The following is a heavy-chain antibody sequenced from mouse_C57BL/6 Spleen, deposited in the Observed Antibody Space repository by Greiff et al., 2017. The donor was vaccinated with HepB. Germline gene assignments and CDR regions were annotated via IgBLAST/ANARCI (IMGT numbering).Heavy chain of an antibody. CDR3: ARGRSNDFFDY. D-gene: IGHD2-5*01. V-gene: IGHV1-54*01. CDR2: INPGSGGT. J-gene: IGHJ2*01. Sequence: QVQLKQSGAELVRPGTSVKVSCKASGYAFTNYLIEWVKQRPGQGLEWIGVINPGSGGTNYNEKFKGKATLTADKSSSTAYMQLSSLTSEDSAVYFCARGRSNDFFDYWGQGTTLTVSS. CDR1: GYAFTNYL.